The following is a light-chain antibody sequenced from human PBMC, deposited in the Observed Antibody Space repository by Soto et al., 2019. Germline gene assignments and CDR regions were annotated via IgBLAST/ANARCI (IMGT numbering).Light chain of an antibody. CDR2: GAS. J-gene: IGKJ2*01. Sequence: EIVMTQSPATLSVSPGERATLSCRASQSGSGNLAWYQQKRGQAPSLLIYGASARATDIPDRFSGSGSGTEFTLTISSLQSEDFAVYYCQQYYKLPYTFGQGTRLEIK. CDR3: QQYYKLPYT. V-gene: IGKV3-15*01. CDR1: QSGSGN.